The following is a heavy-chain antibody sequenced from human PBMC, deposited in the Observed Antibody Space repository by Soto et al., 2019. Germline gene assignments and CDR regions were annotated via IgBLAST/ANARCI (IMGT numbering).Heavy chain of an antibody. Sequence: EVQLVESGGGLVKPGGSLTLSCAASGFTFSISTMNWVRQAPGKRLEWVSSISSGTTYSYYADSVKGRFCISRDNAKSSLYLQMNSLRVDDTAVYYCARGDGTGLHSSGWSPRFWGQGTLVTVSS. J-gene: IGHJ4*02. D-gene: IGHD6-13*01. CDR3: ARGDGTGLHSSGWSPRF. V-gene: IGHV3-21*06. CDR2: ISSGTTYS. CDR1: GFTFSIST.